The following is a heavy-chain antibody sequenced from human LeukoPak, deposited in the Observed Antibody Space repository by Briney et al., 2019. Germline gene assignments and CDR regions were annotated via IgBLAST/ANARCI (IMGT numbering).Heavy chain of an antibody. CDR1: GFTFSSYW. D-gene: IGHD6-19*01. V-gene: IGHV3-7*01. J-gene: IGHJ4*02. CDR3: ARDSDSGWYYFDY. CDR2: IKQDGSEK. Sequence: GGSLRLSCAASGFTFSSYWMDWVRQAPGKGLEWVANIKQDGSEKYYVDSVKGRFTISRDNAKNSLYLQMNSLRAEGTAVYYCARDSDSGWYYFDYWGQGTLVTVSS.